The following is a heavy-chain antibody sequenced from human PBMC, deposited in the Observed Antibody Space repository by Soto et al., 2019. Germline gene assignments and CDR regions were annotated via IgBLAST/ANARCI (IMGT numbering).Heavy chain of an antibody. CDR3: ARALGSWGAYYFDY. Sequence: QITLKESGPTLVKPTQTLTLTCTFSGFSLNTYVVGVGWIRQPPGKALEWLALIYWDDDKRYSPSLKSRLTITKDTSKNQVVLTTTNMDPVDTVTYYCARALGSWGAYYFDYWGQGTLVTVSS. D-gene: IGHD3-16*01. CDR2: IYWDDDK. V-gene: IGHV2-5*02. CDR1: GFSLNTYVVG. J-gene: IGHJ4*02.